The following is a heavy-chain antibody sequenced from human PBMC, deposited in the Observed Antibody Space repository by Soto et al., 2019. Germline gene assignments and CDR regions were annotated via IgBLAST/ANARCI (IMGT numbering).Heavy chain of an antibody. D-gene: IGHD3-10*01. CDR3: ARRVVRGVTYYYYYGMDV. V-gene: IGHV4-59*08. J-gene: IGHJ6*02. CDR2: IYYSGST. Sequence: PSETLSLTCTVSGGSISSYYWSWIRQPPGKGLEWIGYIYYSGSTNYNPSLKSRVTISVDTSKNQFSLKLSSVTAADTAVYYCARRVVRGVTYYYYYGMDVWGQGTTVTVSS. CDR1: GGSISSYY.